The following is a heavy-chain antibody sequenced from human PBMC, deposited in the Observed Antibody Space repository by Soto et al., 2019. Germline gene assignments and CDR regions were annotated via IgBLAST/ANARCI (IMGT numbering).Heavy chain of an antibody. CDR1: GFTFSSYA. CDR2: ISGSGGST. D-gene: IGHD3-22*01. V-gene: IGHV3-23*01. Sequence: PGGSLRLSCAASGFTFSSYAMSWVRQAPGKGREWVSAISGSGGSTYYADSVKGRFTISRDNSKNTLYLQMNSLRAEDTAVYYCAKRTGYYDSSGYYLGYWGQGTLVTVSS. J-gene: IGHJ4*02. CDR3: AKRTGYYDSSGYYLGY.